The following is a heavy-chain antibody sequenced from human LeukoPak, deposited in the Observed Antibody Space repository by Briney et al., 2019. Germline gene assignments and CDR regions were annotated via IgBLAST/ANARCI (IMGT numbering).Heavy chain of an antibody. CDR2: ISYDGSNK. D-gene: IGHD6-19*01. J-gene: IGHJ4*02. V-gene: IGHV3-30-3*01. CDR1: GFTFSSYA. CDR3: AREMTAVAGTRGYYFDY. Sequence: GRSLRLSCAASGFTFSSYAMHWVRQAPGEGLEWVAVISYDGSNKYYADSVKGRFTISRDNSKNTLYLQMNSLRAEDTAVYYCAREMTAVAGTRGYYFDYWGQGTLVTVSS.